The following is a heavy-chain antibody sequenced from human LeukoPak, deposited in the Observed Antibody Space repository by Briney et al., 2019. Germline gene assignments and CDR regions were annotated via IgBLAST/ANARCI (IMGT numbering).Heavy chain of an antibody. J-gene: IGHJ6*02. CDR2: IRYDGSNK. CDR1: GFTFSSYG. V-gene: IGHV3-30*02. Sequence: GGSLRLSCAASGFTFSSYGMHWVRQAPGKGLEWVAFIRYDGSNKYYADSAKGRFTISRDNSKNTLYLQMNSLRAEDTAVYYCAKARGDDYVWGSYRWDYYYGMDVWGQGTTVTVPS. CDR3: AKARGDDYVWGSYRWDYYYGMDV. D-gene: IGHD3-16*02.